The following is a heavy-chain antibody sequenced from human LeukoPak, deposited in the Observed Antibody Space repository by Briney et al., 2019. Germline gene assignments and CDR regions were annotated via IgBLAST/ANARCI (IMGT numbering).Heavy chain of an antibody. Sequence: SGGSLRLSFAANGFTSSTYAMTWVRQAPGKGLEWVSSITSSGATTYYADSVKGRFTISRDISKNTLYLQMNSLTAEDSAVYYCAKEFIAGDGHVDCDTWGQGTLVTVSS. CDR2: ITSSGATT. CDR1: GFTSSTYA. J-gene: IGHJ5*02. CDR3: AKEFIAGDGHVDCDT. D-gene: IGHD5-24*01. V-gene: IGHV3-23*01.